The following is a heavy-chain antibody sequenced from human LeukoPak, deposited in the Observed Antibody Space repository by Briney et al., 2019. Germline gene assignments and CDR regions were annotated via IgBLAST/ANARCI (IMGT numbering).Heavy chain of an antibody. CDR1: GYTFTSYY. D-gene: IGHD6-19*01. CDR2: INPSGGST. Sequence: ASVKVSCKASGYTFTSYYMHWVRQAPGQGLEWMGIINPSGGSTSYAQKFQGRVTMTRDASTSTVYMELSSLRSEHTAVYYCARGGVIAVAGTALDYWGQGTLVTVSS. CDR3: ARGGVIAVAGTALDY. J-gene: IGHJ4*02. V-gene: IGHV1-46*01.